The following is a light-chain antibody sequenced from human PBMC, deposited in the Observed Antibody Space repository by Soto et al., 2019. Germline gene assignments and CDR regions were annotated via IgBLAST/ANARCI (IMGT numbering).Light chain of an antibody. V-gene: IGKV1-39*01. J-gene: IGKJ4*01. CDR1: QSISTF. Sequence: DIQMTQSPSSLSASVGDRVTITCRASQSISTFLTWYQQKPGKAPQVLIYDASTLQSGVPSRFSGSGSGTDFTITISNLQPEDFATYYCQQGYTTPITFGGGTTVESK. CDR3: QQGYTTPIT. CDR2: DAS.